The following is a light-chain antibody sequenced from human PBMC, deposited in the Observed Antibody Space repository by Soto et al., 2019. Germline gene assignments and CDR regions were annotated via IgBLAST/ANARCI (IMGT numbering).Light chain of an antibody. Sequence: QSVLTQPASVSGSPGQSITISCTGTSSDIGGYDYVSWYQHHPGKAPKFIIYGVTNRPSGVSHRFSGSKSANTASLTISGLQAEDEADYYCTSYISSSTHVFGTGTRSPS. J-gene: IGLJ1*01. V-gene: IGLV2-14*01. CDR3: TSYISSSTHV. CDR2: GVT. CDR1: SSDIGGYDY.